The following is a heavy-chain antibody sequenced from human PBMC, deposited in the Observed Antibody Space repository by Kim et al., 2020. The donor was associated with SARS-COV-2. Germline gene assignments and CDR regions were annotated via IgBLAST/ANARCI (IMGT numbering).Heavy chain of an antibody. D-gene: IGHD6-19*01. Sequence: GGSLRLSCAASGFTFSGSTMHWVRHAYGKGLEWDGRIRSKPNNYATAYAASEKGRFTISRDDSKNTAYLQKSSLKTEDTAVYYCTRVNPIAGGWYDAFD. CDR3: TRVNPIAGGWYDAFD. J-gene: IGHJ3*02. CDR1: GFTFSGST. V-gene: IGHV3-73*01. CDR2: IRSKPNNYAT.